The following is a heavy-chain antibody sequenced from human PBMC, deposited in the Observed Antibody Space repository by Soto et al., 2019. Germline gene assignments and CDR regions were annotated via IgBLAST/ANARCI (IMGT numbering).Heavy chain of an antibody. Sequence: ASVKVSCKASGYTFTSYYMHWVRQAPGRGLEWMGIINPSGGSTSYAQKFQGRVTMTRDTSTSTVYMELSSLRSEDTAVYYCARGGYCSGGSCYPEDNYGMDVWGQGTTVPVSS. CDR1: GYTFTSYY. CDR3: ARGGYCSGGSCYPEDNYGMDV. J-gene: IGHJ6*02. D-gene: IGHD2-15*01. CDR2: INPSGGST. V-gene: IGHV1-46*01.